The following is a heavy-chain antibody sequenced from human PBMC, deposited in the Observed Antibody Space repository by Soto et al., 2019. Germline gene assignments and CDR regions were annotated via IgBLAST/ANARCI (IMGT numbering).Heavy chain of an antibody. J-gene: IGHJ6*03. CDR2: ISGSGGST. V-gene: IGHV3-23*01. D-gene: IGHD3-10*01. CDR1: GFTFSSYA. CDR3: AKAGNYYYYYYMDV. Sequence: GGSLRLSCAASGFTFSSYAMSWVRQAPGKGLEWVSAISGSGGSTYYADSVKGRFTISRDNSKNTLYLQMNSLRAEDTAVYYCAKAGNYYYYYYMDVWGKGTTVTVSS.